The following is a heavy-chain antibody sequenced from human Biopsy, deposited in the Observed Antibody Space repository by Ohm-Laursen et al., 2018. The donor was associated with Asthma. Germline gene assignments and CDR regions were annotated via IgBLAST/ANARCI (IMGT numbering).Heavy chain of an antibody. CDR2: VNTGNGDT. CDR1: GYNFISFA. V-gene: IGHV1-3*04. Sequence: ASVKVSCKASGYNFISFATHWVRQAPGQRLEWMGWVNTGNGDTKYSQKFQGRVTITGDTSASTAYMELRSLRSEDTATYYCARTYYDFLTGQVKDVFGVWGQGTMVTVSS. J-gene: IGHJ3*01. CDR3: ARTYYDFLTGQVKDVFGV. D-gene: IGHD3-9*01.